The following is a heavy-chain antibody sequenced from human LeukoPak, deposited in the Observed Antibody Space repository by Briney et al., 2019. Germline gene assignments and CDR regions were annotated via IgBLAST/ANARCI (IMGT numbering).Heavy chain of an antibody. D-gene: IGHD2-15*01. J-gene: IGHJ3*02. CDR1: GGSISSRGYS. CDR3: ARGGWPQGDAFDI. CDR2: IYHSGST. Sequence: NPSQTLSLTCALSGGSISSRGYSWSWIRQPPGKGLEWIGYIYHSGSTYYNPSLESRVTISVDRSKNQFSLKLSSVTAADTAVYYCARGGWPQGDAFDIWGRGTMVAVSS. V-gene: IGHV4-30-2*01.